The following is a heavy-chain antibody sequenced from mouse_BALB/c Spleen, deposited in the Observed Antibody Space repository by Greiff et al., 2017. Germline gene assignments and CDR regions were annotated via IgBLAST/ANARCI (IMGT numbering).Heavy chain of an antibody. D-gene: IGHD2-2*01. CDR1: GFTFSDFY. Sequence: EVQGVESGGGLVQPGGSLRLSCATSGFTFSDFYMEWVRQPPGKRLEWIGASRNKANDYTTEYSASVKGRFIVSRDTSQSILYLQMNALRAEDTAIYYCARDRGYYYAMDYWGQGTSVTVSS. J-gene: IGHJ4*01. CDR2: SRNKANDYTT. V-gene: IGHV7-1*02. CDR3: ARDRGYYYAMDY.